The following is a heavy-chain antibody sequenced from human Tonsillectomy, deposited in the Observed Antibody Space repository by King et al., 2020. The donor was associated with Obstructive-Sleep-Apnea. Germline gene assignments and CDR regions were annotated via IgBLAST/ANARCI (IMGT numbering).Heavy chain of an antibody. Sequence: QLQESGPGLVKPSETLSLTCTVSGGSISSYSWSWIRQPPGKGLEWVGYIYYSGSTHYNPSLKSRVSISVDTSKKQFSLKLSSVTAADTAVYYCARISTRKSGFPLDYWGQGTLVTVSS. D-gene: IGHD3-22*01. CDR3: ARISTRKSGFPLDY. V-gene: IGHV4-59*08. J-gene: IGHJ4*02. CDR1: GGSISSYS. CDR2: IYYSGST.